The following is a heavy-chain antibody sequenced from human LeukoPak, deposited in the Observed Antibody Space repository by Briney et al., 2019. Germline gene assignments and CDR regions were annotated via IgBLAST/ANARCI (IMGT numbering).Heavy chain of an antibody. CDR2: ISYDGNNK. J-gene: IGHJ4*02. D-gene: IGHD4-17*01. CDR3: AKDRYGDYLRVFDY. CDR1: GFTFSSYG. V-gene: IGHV3-30*18. Sequence: GAPLRLSCAASGFTFSSYGMHWVRQAPGKGLERVAVISYDGNNKYYADSVKGRFTISRDNSKNALYLQMNSLRAEDTGVYYRAKDRYGDYLRVFDYWGQGTLVTVSS.